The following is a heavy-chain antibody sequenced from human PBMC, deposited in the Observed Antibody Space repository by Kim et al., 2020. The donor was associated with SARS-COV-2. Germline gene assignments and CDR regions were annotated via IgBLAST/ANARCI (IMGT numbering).Heavy chain of an antibody. D-gene: IGHD2-2*01. V-gene: IGHV3-48*03. J-gene: IGHJ6*03. CDR3: ARGGYCSSTSCPYYYYMDV. Sequence: GGSLRLSCAASGFTFSSYEINWVRQAPGKGLDWVSYISSSGSTKYYADSVKVRFTISRDNAKNSLFLQMNSLRTEDTAVYYCARGGYCSSTSCPYYYYMDVWGKGTTVTVSS. CDR2: ISSSGSTK. CDR1: GFTFSSYE.